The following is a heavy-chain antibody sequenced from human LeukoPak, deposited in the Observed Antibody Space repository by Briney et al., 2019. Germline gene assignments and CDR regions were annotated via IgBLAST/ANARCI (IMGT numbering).Heavy chain of an antibody. CDR3: TRDPYGSGS. CDR2: IRSKAYGGTT. D-gene: IGHD3-10*01. Sequence: GGSLRLSCTASGFTFGDNAMSWVRQAPGKGLEWVGFIRSKAYGGTTEYAASVKGRFTISRDDSKSIAYLQMNSLKTEDTAVYYCTRDPYGSGSWGQGTLVTVSS. J-gene: IGHJ4*02. V-gene: IGHV3-49*04. CDR1: GFTFGDNA.